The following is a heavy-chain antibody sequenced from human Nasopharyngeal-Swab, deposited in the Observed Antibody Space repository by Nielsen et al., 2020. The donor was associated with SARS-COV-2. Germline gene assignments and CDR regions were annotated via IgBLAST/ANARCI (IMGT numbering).Heavy chain of an antibody. D-gene: IGHD6-19*01. CDR3: AKEEQWLVHD. V-gene: IGHV3-23*01. CDR2: LSVSGGRT. CDR1: GFNFNNYA. Sequence: GGSLRLSCAASGFNFNNYAMSWVRQAPGKGLEWVSGLSVSGGRTYYADSVTGRFTISRDNSKNMLVLQMNSLRAEDTAVYYCAKEEQWLVHDWGQGTLVTVSS. J-gene: IGHJ4*02.